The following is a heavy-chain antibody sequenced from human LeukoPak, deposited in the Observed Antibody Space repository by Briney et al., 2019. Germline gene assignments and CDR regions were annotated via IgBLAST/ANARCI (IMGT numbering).Heavy chain of an antibody. J-gene: IGHJ4*02. CDR2: IIPIFGTA. Sequence: ASVKVSCKASGGTFTSYAISWVRQAPGQGLEWMGGIIPIFGTANYAQKFQGRVTITADESTSTAYMELSSLRSEDTAVYYCAREKTYYYGSSGHYPSHFDYWGQGTLVTVSS. CDR3: AREKTYYYGSSGHYPSHFDY. D-gene: IGHD3-22*01. CDR1: GGTFTSYA. V-gene: IGHV1-69*13.